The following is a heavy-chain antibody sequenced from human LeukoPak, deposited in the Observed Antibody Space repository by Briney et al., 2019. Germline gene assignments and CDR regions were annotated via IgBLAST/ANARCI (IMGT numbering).Heavy chain of an antibody. J-gene: IGHJ5*02. D-gene: IGHD3-10*01. CDR2: IYTSGST. CDR3: ARGIWFGELLGNWFDP. CDR1: GGSISSGDYY. Sequence: SQTLSLTCTVSGGSISSGDYYWSWIRQPAGKGLEWIGRIYTSGSTNYNPSLKSRVAISVDTSKNQFSLKLSSLTAADTAVYYCARGIWFGELLGNWFDPWGQGTLVTVSS. V-gene: IGHV4-61*02.